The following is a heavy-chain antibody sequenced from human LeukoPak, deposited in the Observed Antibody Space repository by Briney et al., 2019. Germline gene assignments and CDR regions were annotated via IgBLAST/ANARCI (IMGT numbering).Heavy chain of an antibody. J-gene: IGHJ4*02. D-gene: IGHD6-19*01. Sequence: QTGGSLRLSCGASGFIFSTYAMHWVRQAPGKGLEWVTFIWYDGSNKYYADSVKGRFIISRDNSKNTLYLQMNSLRPEDTAVYYCATDRPGGGWSFDYWGQGTLVIVSS. CDR2: IWYDGSNK. V-gene: IGHV3-30*02. CDR1: GFIFSTYA. CDR3: ATDRPGGGWSFDY.